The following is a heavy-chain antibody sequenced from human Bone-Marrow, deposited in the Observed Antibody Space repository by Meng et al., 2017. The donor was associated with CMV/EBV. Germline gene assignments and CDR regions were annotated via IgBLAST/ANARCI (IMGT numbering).Heavy chain of an antibody. CDR2: IYYSGST. J-gene: IGHJ4*02. CDR1: GGSIRSHSHY. Sequence: SETLSLTCTVSGGSIRSHSHYWGWIRQPPGKGLEWIASIYYSGSTYYNPSLKSRVTISVDTSKKQTSLKLSSVTAADTAVYYCARGRGLGDYWGQGTLVTVSS. V-gene: IGHV4-39*01. CDR3: ARGRGLGDY. D-gene: IGHD3-16*01.